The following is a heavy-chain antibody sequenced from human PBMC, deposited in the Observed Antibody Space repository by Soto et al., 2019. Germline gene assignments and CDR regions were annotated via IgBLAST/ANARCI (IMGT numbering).Heavy chain of an antibody. J-gene: IGHJ6*02. CDR1: GYTFTSYD. Sequence: QVQLVQSGAEVKKPGASVKVSCKASGYTFTSYDINWVRQATGQGLEWMGWMNPNRGNTGYAQKFQGRVTMTRNTSISTAYMELSSLISEDTAVYYCAREGGWEPYYYYGMDVWGQGTTVTVSS. D-gene: IGHD6-19*01. CDR2: MNPNRGNT. CDR3: AREGGWEPYYYYGMDV. V-gene: IGHV1-8*01.